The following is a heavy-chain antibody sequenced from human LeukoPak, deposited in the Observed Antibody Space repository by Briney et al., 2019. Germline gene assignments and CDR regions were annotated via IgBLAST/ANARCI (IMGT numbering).Heavy chain of an antibody. CDR3: ARQFLTYYYYMDV. D-gene: IGHD3-3*01. J-gene: IGHJ6*03. CDR2: ISGSGGST. V-gene: IGHV3-23*01. Sequence: GGSLRLSCAASGFTFSSYAMSWVRQAPGKGLEWVSAISGSGGSTYYADSVKGRFTISRDNAKNSLYLQMNSLRAEDTAVYYCARQFLTYYYYMDVWGKGTTVTVSS. CDR1: GFTFSSYA.